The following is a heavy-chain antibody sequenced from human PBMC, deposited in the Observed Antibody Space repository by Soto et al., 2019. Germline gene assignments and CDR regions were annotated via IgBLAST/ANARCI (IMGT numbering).Heavy chain of an antibody. CDR2: IYSGGST. V-gene: IGHV3-66*02. CDR3: ARERAWGSGKTVAFDI. Sequence: GGSLRLSCAASGFTVSSNYMSWVRQAPGKGLEWVSVIYSGGSTYYADSVKGRFTISRDNSKNTLYLQMNSLRAEDTAVYYCARERAWGSGKTVAFDIWCQGTMVTVSS. CDR1: GFTVSSNY. J-gene: IGHJ3*02. D-gene: IGHD7-27*01.